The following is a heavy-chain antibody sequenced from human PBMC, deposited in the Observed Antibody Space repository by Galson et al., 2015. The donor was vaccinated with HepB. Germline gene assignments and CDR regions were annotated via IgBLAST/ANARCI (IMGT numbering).Heavy chain of an antibody. J-gene: IGHJ4*02. CDR2: ISGSGDST. Sequence: SLRLSCATSGFTFSRYAMSWVRQAPGKGLEWVSGISGSGDSTYYANSVKGRFTISRDNSKNTLCLQMNSLRAEDTAVYYCARVEQWELLPFDYWGQGTLVIVSP. CDR3: ARVEQWELLPFDY. D-gene: IGHD1-26*01. CDR1: GFTFSRYA. V-gene: IGHV3-23*01.